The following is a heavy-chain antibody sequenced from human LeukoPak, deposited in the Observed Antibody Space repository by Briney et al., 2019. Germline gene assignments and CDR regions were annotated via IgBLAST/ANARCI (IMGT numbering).Heavy chain of an antibody. CDR2: IYPGDSDI. V-gene: IGHV5-51*01. CDR1: GYRFTNYW. J-gene: IGHJ5*02. D-gene: IGHD2-15*01. Sequence: GESLKISCKGSGYRFTNYWIGWVRHMPGKGLEWMGIIYPGDSDIRYSSSFQGQVTISADKSISTAYLQWSSLKASDTAMYYCARQEYCSGGSCYTWLDPWGQGTLVTVSS. CDR3: ARQEYCSGGSCYTWLDP.